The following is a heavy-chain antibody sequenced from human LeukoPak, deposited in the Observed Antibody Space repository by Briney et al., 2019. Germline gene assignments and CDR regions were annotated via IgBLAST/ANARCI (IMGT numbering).Heavy chain of an antibody. Sequence: SETLSLTCTVSGGSISSGGYYWSWIRQPPGKGLEWIGYIYHSGSTYYNPSLKSRVTISVDRSKNQFSLKLSSVTAADTAVYYCASLRNYYYDSSGHLDYWGQGTLVTVSS. CDR3: ASLRNYYYDSSGHLDY. D-gene: IGHD3-22*01. CDR2: IYHSGST. V-gene: IGHV4-30-2*01. J-gene: IGHJ4*02. CDR1: GGSISSGGYY.